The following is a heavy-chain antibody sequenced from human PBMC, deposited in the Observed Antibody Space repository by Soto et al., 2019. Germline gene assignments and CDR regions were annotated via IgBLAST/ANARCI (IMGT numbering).Heavy chain of an antibody. CDR1: GGTFSSYA. CDR3: AREWELLPFCRALDI. D-gene: IGHD1-26*01. CDR2: IIPIFGTA. J-gene: IGHJ3*02. Sequence: ASVKVSCKASGGTFSSYAISWVRQAPGQGLEWMGGIIPIFGTANYAQKFQGRVTITADESTSTAYMELSSLRSEDTAVYYCAREWELLPFCRALDIWGQGTMVTVSS. V-gene: IGHV1-69*13.